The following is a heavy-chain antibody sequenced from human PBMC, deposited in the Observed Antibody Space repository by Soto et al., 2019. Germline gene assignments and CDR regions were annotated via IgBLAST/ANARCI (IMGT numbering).Heavy chain of an antibody. Sequence: SETLSLTCAVSGVSISSSQWWSWVRQPPGKGLEWIGEIYHNDRTNYNPSLKSRLTMSLDRSKNQVSLKLSSVTAADTATYYGGRTKDYFYGVYVWGKGTTVTVAS. J-gene: IGHJ6*04. CDR2: IYHNDRT. CDR3: GRTKDYFYGVYV. CDR1: GVSISSSQW. D-gene: IGHD2-15*01. V-gene: IGHV4-4*02.